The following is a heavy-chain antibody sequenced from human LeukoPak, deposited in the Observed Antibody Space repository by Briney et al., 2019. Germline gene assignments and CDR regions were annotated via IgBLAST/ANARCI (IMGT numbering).Heavy chain of an antibody. Sequence: KPSETLSLTCTVSGDSISSYYWSWIRQPPGKGLEWIGYMYYSGTTNFNPSLKSRVTISVDTSKNQFSLKLSSVTAADTAVYYCARAVEGDYSNYDYWGQGTLVTVSS. CDR2: MYYSGTT. D-gene: IGHD4-11*01. CDR1: GDSISSYY. J-gene: IGHJ4*02. CDR3: ARAVEGDYSNYDY. V-gene: IGHV4-59*12.